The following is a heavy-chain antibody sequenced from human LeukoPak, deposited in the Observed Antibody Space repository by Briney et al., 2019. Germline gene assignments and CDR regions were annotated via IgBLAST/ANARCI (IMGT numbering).Heavy chain of an antibody. CDR3: ARDQSGRDAFDI. Sequence: GGSLRLSCAASGFTFSSYWMTWIRQAPGKGLEWVANIKQDGSEKYYVDSVKGRFTIPRDNAKNSLYLQMNSLRAEDTAVYYCARDQSGRDAFDIWGQGTMVTVSS. CDR1: GFTFSSYW. J-gene: IGHJ3*02. D-gene: IGHD3-3*01. CDR2: IKQDGSEK. V-gene: IGHV3-7*01.